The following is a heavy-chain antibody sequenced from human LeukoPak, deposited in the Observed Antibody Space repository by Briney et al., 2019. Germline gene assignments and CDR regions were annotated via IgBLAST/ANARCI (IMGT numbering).Heavy chain of an antibody. J-gene: IGHJ4*02. CDR1: GFTFSSYS. CDR3: ARVGIRGSSPVGYFDY. Sequence: GGSLRLSCAASGFTFSSYSMNWVRQAPGKGLEWVSSISSSSSYIYYADSVKGRFTISRDNAKNSLCLQMNSLRAEDTAVYYCARVGIRGSSPVGYFDYWGQGTLVTVSS. D-gene: IGHD3-10*01. V-gene: IGHV3-21*01. CDR2: ISSSSSYI.